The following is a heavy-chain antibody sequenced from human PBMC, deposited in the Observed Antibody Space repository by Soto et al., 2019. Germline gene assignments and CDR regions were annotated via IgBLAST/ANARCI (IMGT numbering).Heavy chain of an antibody. D-gene: IGHD2-2*01. V-gene: IGHV1-46*01. CDR1: GYTFTSYY. J-gene: IGHJ4*02. Sequence: ASVKVSCKASGYTFTSYYIHWVRQAPGQGLEWMGIINPSGGSTTYAQKFQGRVTMTRDTSTSTVYMELSSLRSEDTSVYYCARRGACISTSCSLDYWGQGTLVTVSS. CDR2: INPSGGST. CDR3: ARRGACISTSCSLDY.